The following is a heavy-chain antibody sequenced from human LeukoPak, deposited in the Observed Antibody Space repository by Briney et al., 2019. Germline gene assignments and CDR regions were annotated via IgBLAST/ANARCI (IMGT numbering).Heavy chain of an antibody. CDR3: ARGYSSSWYPGSYYYYYMDV. V-gene: IGHV4-59*01. CDR1: GGSISSYY. CDR2: IYYSGST. D-gene: IGHD6-13*01. Sequence: PSETLSLTCTVSGGSISSYYRSWIRQPPGKGLEWIGYIYYSGSTNYNPSLKSRVTISVDTSKNQFSLKLSSVTAADTAVYYCARGYSSSWYPGSYYYYYMDVWGKGTTVTVSS. J-gene: IGHJ6*03.